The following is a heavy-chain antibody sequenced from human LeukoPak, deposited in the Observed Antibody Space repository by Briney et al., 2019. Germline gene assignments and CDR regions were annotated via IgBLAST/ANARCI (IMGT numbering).Heavy chain of an antibody. CDR3: AKGDAYYYDSSGLDY. V-gene: IGHV3-33*03. Sequence: PGRSLRLSCAASGFTFSSYGMHWVRQAPGKGLEWVAVIWYDGSNKYYADSVKGRFTISRDNAKNSLYLQMNSLRAEDTALYYCAKGDAYYYDSSGLDYWGQGTLVTVSS. J-gene: IGHJ4*02. CDR2: IWYDGSNK. D-gene: IGHD3-22*01. CDR1: GFTFSSYG.